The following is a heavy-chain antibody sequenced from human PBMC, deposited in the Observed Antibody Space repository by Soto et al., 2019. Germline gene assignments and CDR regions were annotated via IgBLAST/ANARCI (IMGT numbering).Heavy chain of an antibody. D-gene: IGHD3-3*01. V-gene: IGHV1-2*02. CDR2: INPATGAA. Sequence: QLHLVQSGAVVKKPGASVTVSCSASGYPVTAYYMHWVRQAPGRGLEWMGGINPATGAAKYTQTFQGRVSMPRDTSTGTVVLELGGLTSEDTAVFYCARGGGVGVAGSAAFDMWGQGTLVTVSS. CDR1: GYPVTAYY. J-gene: IGHJ3*02. CDR3: ARGGGVGVAGSAAFDM.